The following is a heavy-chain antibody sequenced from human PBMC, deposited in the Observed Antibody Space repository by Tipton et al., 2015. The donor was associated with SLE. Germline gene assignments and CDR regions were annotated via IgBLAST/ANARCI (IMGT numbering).Heavy chain of an antibody. Sequence: TLSLTCVVYGGSFSAYYWSWIRQSPGKGLEWVGEINHSGSTNYNPSLKSRVTISVDPSKSQFSLKLSSVTAADTAVYYCARRSWSSGWPRGQYFQHWGQGTLVTVSS. CDR1: GGSFSAYY. D-gene: IGHD6-19*01. CDR2: INHSGST. V-gene: IGHV4-34*01. CDR3: ARRSWSSGWPRGQYFQH. J-gene: IGHJ1*01.